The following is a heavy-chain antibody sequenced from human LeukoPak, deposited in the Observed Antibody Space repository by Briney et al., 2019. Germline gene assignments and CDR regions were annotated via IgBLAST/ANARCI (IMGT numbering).Heavy chain of an antibody. J-gene: IGHJ4*02. Sequence: GGSLRLSCAASGFTFSSYAMSWVRQAPGEGLEWVSAISGSGGSTYYADSVKGRFTISRDNSKTTLYLQMNRLRAEDTAVYYCAKSRERLLWFGELLSDFDYWGQGTLVTVSS. CDR2: ISGSGGST. CDR1: GFTFSSYA. D-gene: IGHD3-10*01. V-gene: IGHV3-23*01. CDR3: AKSRERLLWFGELLSDFDY.